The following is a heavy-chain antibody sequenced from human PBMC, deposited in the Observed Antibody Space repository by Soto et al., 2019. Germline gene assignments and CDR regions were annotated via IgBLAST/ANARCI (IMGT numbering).Heavy chain of an antibody. Sequence: ILALTGPVAEGTSCKGDDHWSLTRPPPGKGLEWIGYIYYSGNTYYNPSLKSRLTISLDTSKNQFSLNLSSVTAADTAVYFCARVPRQPEPTLCCDPWGQGTLVTVS. D-gene: IGHD1-1*01. CDR3: ARVPRQPEPTLCCDP. CDR1: EGTSCKGDDH. CDR2: IYYSGNT. J-gene: IGHJ5*02. V-gene: IGHV4-30-4*01.